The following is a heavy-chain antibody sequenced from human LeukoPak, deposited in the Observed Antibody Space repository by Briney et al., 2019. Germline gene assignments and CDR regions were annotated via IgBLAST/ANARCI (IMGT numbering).Heavy chain of an antibody. J-gene: IGHJ4*02. CDR2: IYYSGST. CDR3: ARHRGDYYGSGSYYPGPFDY. V-gene: IGHV4-39*01. Sequence: PSETLPLTCTVSGGSISSSSYYWGWIRQPPGKGLEWIGSIYYSGSTYYNPSLKSRVTISVDTSKNQFSLKLSSVTAAGTAVYYCARHRGDYYGSGSYYPGPFDYWGQGTLVTVSS. D-gene: IGHD3-10*01. CDR1: GGSISSSSYY.